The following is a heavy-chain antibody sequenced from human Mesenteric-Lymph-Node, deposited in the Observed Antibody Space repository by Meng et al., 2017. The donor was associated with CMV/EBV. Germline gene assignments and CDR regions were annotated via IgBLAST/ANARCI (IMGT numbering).Heavy chain of an antibody. Sequence: SETLSLTCTVSGGPISSSSYYWGWIRQPPGKGLEWIGSIYYSGSTYYNPSLKSRVTISVDPSKNHFSLKLTSVTAADTAVYYCAGGMIGGVALSYYPLDVWGQGTTVTVSS. D-gene: IGHD3-16*01. J-gene: IGHJ6*02. V-gene: IGHV4-39*07. CDR1: GGPISSSSYY. CDR3: AGGMIGGVALSYYPLDV. CDR2: IYYSGST.